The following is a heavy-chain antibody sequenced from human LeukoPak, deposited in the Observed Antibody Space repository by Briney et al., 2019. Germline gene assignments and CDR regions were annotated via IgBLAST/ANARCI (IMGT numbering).Heavy chain of an antibody. CDR2: IATGGSAI. D-gene: IGHD2-2*01. CDR1: GSTFSSYE. V-gene: IGHV3-48*03. CDR3: VRGGYCSSTICYWYNAFDM. Sequence: GGSLRLSCAVSGSTFSSYEMSGVRQAPGKGLEWVSYIATGGSAIYYADSVKGRFTISRDNAKNSLYLQMNSLRAEDMAVYYCVRGGYCSSTICYWYNAFDMWGQGTMVTVSS. J-gene: IGHJ3*02.